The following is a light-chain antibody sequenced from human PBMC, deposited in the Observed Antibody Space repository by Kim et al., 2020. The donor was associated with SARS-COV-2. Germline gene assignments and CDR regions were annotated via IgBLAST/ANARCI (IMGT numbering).Light chain of an antibody. CDR2: AAS. V-gene: IGKV1-12*01. CDR1: QGISSW. CDR3: QQANSFPLT. Sequence: SSAVDRVTIPCRASQGISSWLSWYQQKPGEAPKRLIYAASSLQSGVPSRFSGSGSGADFTLTISSLQPEDFATYYCQQANSFPLTFGGGTKVDIK. J-gene: IGKJ4*01.